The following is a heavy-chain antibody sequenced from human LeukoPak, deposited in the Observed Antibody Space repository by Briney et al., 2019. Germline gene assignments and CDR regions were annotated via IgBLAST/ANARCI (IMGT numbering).Heavy chain of an antibody. Sequence: GGSLRLSCAASGFTFSSYAMHWVRQAPGKGLEWVAVISYDGSNKYYADSVKGRFTISRDNSKNTLYLQMNSLRAEDTAVYYCARDPHASSSWGQGTLVTVSS. CDR3: ARDPHASSS. D-gene: IGHD6-13*01. CDR1: GFTFSSYA. V-gene: IGHV3-30-3*01. J-gene: IGHJ4*02. CDR2: ISYDGSNK.